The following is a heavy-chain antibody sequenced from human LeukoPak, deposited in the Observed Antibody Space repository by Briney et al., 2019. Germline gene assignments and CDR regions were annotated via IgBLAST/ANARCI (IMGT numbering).Heavy chain of an antibody. J-gene: IGHJ6*02. CDR3: ARDKGRYYYGSGSYLQHGKYYYYGMDV. CDR2: IYYSGST. V-gene: IGHV4-59*01. D-gene: IGHD3-10*01. CDR1: GGSISSYY. Sequence: SETLSLTCTVSGGSISSYYWSWIRQPPGKGLEWIGYIYYSGSTNYNPSLKSRVTISVDTSKNQFSLKLSSVTAADTAVYYCARDKGRYYYGSGSYLQHGKYYYYGMDVWGQGTTVTVSS.